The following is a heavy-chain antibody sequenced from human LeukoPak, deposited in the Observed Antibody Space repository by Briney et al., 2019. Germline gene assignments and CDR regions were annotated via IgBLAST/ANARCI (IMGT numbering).Heavy chain of an antibody. J-gene: IGHJ4*02. V-gene: IGHV4-59*01. CDR1: GGSISSYY. CDR3: ARGWVYYSYDY. Sequence: SETLSLTCTVSGGSISSYYWSWIRQPPGKGLEWIGYIYYSGSTNYNPSLKSRVTISVDTSKNQFSLKLSSVTAADTAVYYCARGWVYYSYDYWGQGTLVTVSS. CDR2: IYYSGST. D-gene: IGHD3-10*01.